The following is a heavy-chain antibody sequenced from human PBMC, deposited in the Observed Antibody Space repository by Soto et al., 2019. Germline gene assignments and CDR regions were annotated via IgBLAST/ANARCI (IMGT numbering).Heavy chain of an antibody. V-gene: IGHV4-4*07. CDR3: ARDRGEYTSSWFWYFSH. J-gene: IGHJ2*01. D-gene: IGHD6-13*01. Sequence: PSLTCSVSGASISSFNWNWVRQPAGKGPEWVGRLNIAGTINYNPSLKSRITMSMDTPKNQISLHLRSVTAADTAIYYCARDRGEYTSSWFWYFSHWGHGTLVTVSS. CDR2: LNIAGTI. CDR1: GASISSFN.